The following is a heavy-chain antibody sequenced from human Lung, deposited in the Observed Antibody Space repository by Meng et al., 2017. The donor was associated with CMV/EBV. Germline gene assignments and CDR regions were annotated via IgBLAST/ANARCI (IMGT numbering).Heavy chain of an antibody. CDR3: ARAGAAVTTHFDF. V-gene: IGHV1-18*01. Sequence: QVQLVQSGAELQKPGASVKVSCKASGYTFGIFGITWVRQAPGQGLEWVGWISAENGNTNYAQKFQGRVTLTTDTSTKTAYMDLRGLRSDDSAVYYCARAGAAVTTHFDFWCRGTLVTVSS. J-gene: IGHJ4*02. CDR1: GYTFGIFG. CDR2: ISAENGNT. D-gene: IGHD4-17*01.